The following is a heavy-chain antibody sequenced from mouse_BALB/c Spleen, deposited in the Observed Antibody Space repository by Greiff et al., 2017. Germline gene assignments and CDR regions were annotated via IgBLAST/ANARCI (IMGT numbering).Heavy chain of an antibody. V-gene: IGHV14-3*02. D-gene: IGHD2-3*01. CDR2: IDPANGNT. J-gene: IGHJ4*01. CDR3: ASLGYDGYNYYAMDY. CDR1: GFNIKDTY. Sequence: EVKLLESGAELVKPGASVKLSCTASGFNIKDTYMHWVKQRPEQGLEWIGRIDPANGNTKYDPKFQGKATITADTSSNTAYLQLSSLTSEDTAVYYCASLGYDGYNYYAMDYWGQGTSVTVSS.